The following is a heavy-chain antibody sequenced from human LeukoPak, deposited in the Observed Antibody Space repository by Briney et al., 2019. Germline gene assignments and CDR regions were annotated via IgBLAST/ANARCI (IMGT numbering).Heavy chain of an antibody. Sequence: GGSLRLSCAASGFTVTTNCMNWVRQAPGKGLEWVSYISSGDSPMYYADSVKGRFTISRDNAKNSLFLQMNSLRVEDTAIYYCARERGGEDAFDIWGQGTLVTVSS. CDR1: GFTVTTNC. CDR2: ISSGDSPM. J-gene: IGHJ3*02. D-gene: IGHD7-27*01. V-gene: IGHV3-48*04. CDR3: ARERGGEDAFDI.